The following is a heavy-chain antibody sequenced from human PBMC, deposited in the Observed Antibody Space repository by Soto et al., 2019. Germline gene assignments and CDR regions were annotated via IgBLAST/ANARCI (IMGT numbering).Heavy chain of an antibody. CDR2: LSHTGNT. Sequence: QVQLQESGPGLVKPSQTLSLICTVSGGSINSGGSFWTWIRQHPGRAPEWIGYLSHTGNTYYNPYLKRRVLMSVDRSKNLLSLRLSSVTAADTAVYYCARGLYEPNWFDSWGQGTLVTVSS. J-gene: IGHJ5*01. CDR1: GGSINSGGSF. D-gene: IGHD3-22*01. CDR3: ARGLYEPNWFDS. V-gene: IGHV4-31*03.